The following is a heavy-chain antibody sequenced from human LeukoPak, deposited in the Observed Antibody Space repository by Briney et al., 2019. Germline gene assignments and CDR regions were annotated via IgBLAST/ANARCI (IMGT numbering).Heavy chain of an antibody. CDR2: IKKDGSEK. D-gene: IGHD5-18*01. Sequence: PSETLSLTCTVSGDSISSYYWSWVRQAPGKGLEWVANIKKDGSEKYYVDSVKGRFTISRDNAKTSLYLQMNSLRAEDTAVYYCARDLSGVTGYTYGRGIDYWGQGTLVTVSS. V-gene: IGHV3-7*01. CDR3: ARDLSGVTGYTYGRGIDY. CDR1: GDSISSYY. J-gene: IGHJ4*02.